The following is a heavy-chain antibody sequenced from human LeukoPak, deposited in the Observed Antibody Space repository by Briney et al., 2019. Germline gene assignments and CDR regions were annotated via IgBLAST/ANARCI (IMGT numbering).Heavy chain of an antibody. CDR1: GFTFSNAW. J-gene: IGHJ5*02. CDR2: IKSKTDGGTT. V-gene: IGHV3-15*01. Sequence: PGGSLRLSCAASGFTFSNAWMSWVRQAPGKGLEWVGRIKSKTDGGTTDYAAPVKGRFTISRDDSKNTLYLQMNSLKTEDTAVYYCTRHRYDFWCGYQNWFDPWGQGTLVTVSS. CDR3: TRHRYDFWCGYQNWFDP. D-gene: IGHD3-3*01.